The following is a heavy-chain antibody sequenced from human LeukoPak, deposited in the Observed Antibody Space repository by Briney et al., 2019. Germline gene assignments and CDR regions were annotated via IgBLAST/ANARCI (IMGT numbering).Heavy chain of an antibody. J-gene: IGHJ4*02. Sequence: GSLRLSCSASGFTFSRYTMHWVRQAPGKGLEYVSAMTSDGGSTYYADSVKGRLTISRDISKNTLYLQMSSLRAEDTAVYYCVKDANRGSYGDFWGQGTLVTVSS. V-gene: IGHV3-64D*09. CDR2: MTSDGGST. CDR3: VKDANRGSYGDF. D-gene: IGHD1-26*01. CDR1: GFTFSRYT.